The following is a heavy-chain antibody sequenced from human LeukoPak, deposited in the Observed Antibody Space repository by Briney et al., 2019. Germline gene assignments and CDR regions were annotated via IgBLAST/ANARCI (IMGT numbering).Heavy chain of an antibody. J-gene: IGHJ4*02. V-gene: IGHV3-30*18. CDR3: AKGNYDSSGYLDY. D-gene: IGHD3-22*01. Sequence: GGSLRLSCAASGFTFSSYGMHWVRQAPGKGLEGVAVISYDGRNKCYADSVKGRFTISRDNSKNTLYLQMNSLRAEDTAVYYCAKGNYDSSGYLDYWGQGTLVTVSS. CDR1: GFTFSSYG. CDR2: ISYDGRNK.